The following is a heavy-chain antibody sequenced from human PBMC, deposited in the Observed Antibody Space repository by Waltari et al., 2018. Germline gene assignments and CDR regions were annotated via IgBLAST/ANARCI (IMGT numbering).Heavy chain of an antibody. Sequence: QLQLRESGPGLLKPSETLSLTCSVSGDSIGSGYYYWGWIRQAPGKGLEWIGSIYFAGSNYYHPSLKSRLTIAVDTSRNQFSLRLSSVTAADTAVYYCAREVGGSSWSTTPRGDAFDIWGQGTMVTVSS. CDR2: IYFAGSN. J-gene: IGHJ3*02. CDR3: AREVGGSSWSTTPRGDAFDI. D-gene: IGHD6-13*01. V-gene: IGHV4-39*07. CDR1: GDSIGSGYYY.